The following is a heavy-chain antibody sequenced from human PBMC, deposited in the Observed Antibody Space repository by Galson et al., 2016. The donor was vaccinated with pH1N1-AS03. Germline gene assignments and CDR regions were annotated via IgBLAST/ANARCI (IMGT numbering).Heavy chain of an antibody. CDR2: IYGGGDT. Sequence: SLRLSCAASGFTINNNYMSWVRQAPGKGLEWVSVIYGGGDTFYADSAKGRFTISRDNSKNTVYLQMNSLRVEDTAVYYCAREPWGSTQGKYWGQGTLVTVSS. J-gene: IGHJ4*02. V-gene: IGHV3-53*01. CDR3: AREPWGSTQGKY. CDR1: GFTINNNY. D-gene: IGHD7-27*01.